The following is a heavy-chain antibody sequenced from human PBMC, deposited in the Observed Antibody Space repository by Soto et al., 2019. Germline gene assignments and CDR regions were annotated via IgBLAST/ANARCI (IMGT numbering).Heavy chain of an antibody. CDR1: GFSFSDYA. V-gene: IGHV3-23*01. D-gene: IGHD3-3*01. CDR2: ISGSGDNT. J-gene: IGHJ4*01. Sequence: PGGSLRLSCKASGFSFSDYAMTWVRQAPGKGLEWVSVISGSGDNTFYAASVKGRFAISRDNSKNVLYLQMYSLSADDAAVYFCAKRRGLTVYGEYILSDYWGLGTLVTVSS. CDR3: AKRRGLTVYGEYILSDY.